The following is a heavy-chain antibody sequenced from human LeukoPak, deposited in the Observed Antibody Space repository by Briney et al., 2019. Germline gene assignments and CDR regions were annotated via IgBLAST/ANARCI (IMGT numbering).Heavy chain of an antibody. CDR2: INHSGST. CDR3: ARSRAPHRYCTGGSGHKQYFDY. J-gene: IGHJ4*02. CDR1: GGSFSGYY. D-gene: IGHD2-15*01. V-gene: IGHV4-34*01. Sequence: TSETLSLTCAVYGGSFSGYYWSWIRQPPGKGLEWIGEINHSGSTNYNPSLKSRVTISVDTSKNQFSLKLSSVTAADPDVYYCARSRAPHRYCTGGSGHKQYFDYWGQGTLVTVSS.